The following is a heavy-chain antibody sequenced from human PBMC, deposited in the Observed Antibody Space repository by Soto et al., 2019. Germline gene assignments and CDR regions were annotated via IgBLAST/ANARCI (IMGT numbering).Heavy chain of an antibody. V-gene: IGHV3-30-3*01. CDR2: ISYDGSNK. Sequence: QVQLVESGGGVVQPGRSLRLSCAASGFTFSSYAMHWVRQAPGKGLEWVAVISYDGSNKYYADSVKGRFTISRDNSKYTLYLQMNSLRAEDTAVYYCATSWDPKDYYYGMDVWGQGTTVTVSS. J-gene: IGHJ6*02. CDR3: ATSWDPKDYYYGMDV. CDR1: GFTFSSYA. D-gene: IGHD1-26*01.